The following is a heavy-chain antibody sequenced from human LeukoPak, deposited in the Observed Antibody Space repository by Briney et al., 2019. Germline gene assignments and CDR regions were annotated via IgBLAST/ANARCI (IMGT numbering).Heavy chain of an antibody. D-gene: IGHD1-1*01. CDR3: ARYRKNWTFRFDP. CDR1: VGSISSSSYY. J-gene: IGHJ5*02. CDR2: IYYSGST. Sequence: NPSETLSLTCTVSVGSISSSSYYWGWIRQPPGKGLEWIGSIYYSGSTYYNPSLKSRVTISVDTSKNQFSLKLSSVTAADTAVYYCARYRKNWTFRFDPWGQGTLVTVSS. V-gene: IGHV4-39*01.